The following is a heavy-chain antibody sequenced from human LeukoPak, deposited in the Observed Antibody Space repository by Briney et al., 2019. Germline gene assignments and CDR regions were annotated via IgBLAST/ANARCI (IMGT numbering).Heavy chain of an antibody. CDR1: GFTFSSYW. J-gene: IGHJ4*02. Sequence: GGSLRLSCAASGFTFSSYWMNWVRQAPGRGLEWVANINRDGSEKYYVDSLKGRFTISRDNAKNSLYLQMNSLRPEDTAVYYCARYTTAGYSSGWYGPSFDYWGQGTLVTVSS. CDR2: INRDGSEK. D-gene: IGHD6-19*01. CDR3: ARYTTAGYSSGWYGPSFDY. V-gene: IGHV3-7*01.